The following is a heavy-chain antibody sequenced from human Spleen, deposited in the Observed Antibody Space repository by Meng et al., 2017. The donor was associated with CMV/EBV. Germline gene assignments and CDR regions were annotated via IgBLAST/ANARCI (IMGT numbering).Heavy chain of an antibody. D-gene: IGHD2-2*02. CDR2: INQDGGEK. CDR3: ARDVWCNSTSCYTD. J-gene: IGHJ4*02. V-gene: IGHV3-7*01. Sequence: ASGFTFSRYRMSWVRQAPGKGLEWVANINQDGGEKNYVDSVKGRFTISRDNAKSSLFLQMNSLRAEDTAVYYCARDVWCNSTSCYTDWGQGTLVTVSS. CDR1: GFTFSRYR.